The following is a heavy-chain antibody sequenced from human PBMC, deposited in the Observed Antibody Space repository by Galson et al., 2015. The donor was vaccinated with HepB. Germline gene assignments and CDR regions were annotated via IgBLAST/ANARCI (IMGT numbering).Heavy chain of an antibody. D-gene: IGHD6-6*01. J-gene: IGHJ3*02. Sequence: SLRLSCAASGFTFSSYAMSWVRQAPGKGLEWVSTMSGSGGSTDYADSVKGRFTISRDNAQSTLYLQMNSLRAEDTAVFYCAKSLTPQPLVDAFHMWRQRTLVTLYS. V-gene: IGHV3-23*01. CDR2: MSGSGGST. CDR1: GFTFSSYA. CDR3: AKSLTPQPLVDAFHM.